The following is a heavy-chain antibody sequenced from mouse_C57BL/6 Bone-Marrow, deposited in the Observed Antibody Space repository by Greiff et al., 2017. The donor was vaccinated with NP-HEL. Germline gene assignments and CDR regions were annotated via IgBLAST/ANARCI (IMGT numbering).Heavy chain of an antibody. CDR3: ARDGGV. V-gene: IGHV3-6*01. CDR2: ISYDGSN. CDR1: GYSITSGYY. Sequence: DVQLQESGPGLVKPSQSLSLTCSVTGYSITSGYYWNWIRQFPGNKLEWMGYISYDGSNNYNPSLKNRISITRDTSKNQFFLKLNSVTTEDTATYYCARDGGVWGQGTTLTVSS. J-gene: IGHJ2*01.